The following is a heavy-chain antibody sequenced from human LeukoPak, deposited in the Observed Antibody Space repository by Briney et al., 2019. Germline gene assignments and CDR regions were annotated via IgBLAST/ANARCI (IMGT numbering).Heavy chain of an antibody. CDR2: IYSGGST. CDR3: AKDRYSSSSGYFDY. D-gene: IGHD6-6*01. Sequence: GGSLRLSCAASGFTVSSNYMSWVRQAPGKGLEWVSVIYSGGSTYYADSVKGRFTISRDNSKNTLYLQMNSLRAEDTAVYFCAKDRYSSSSGYFDYWGQGTLVTVSS. J-gene: IGHJ4*02. V-gene: IGHV3-53*01. CDR1: GFTVSSNY.